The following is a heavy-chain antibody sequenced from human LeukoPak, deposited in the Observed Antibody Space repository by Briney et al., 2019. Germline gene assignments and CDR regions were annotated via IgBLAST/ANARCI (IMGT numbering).Heavy chain of an antibody. CDR2: IYYSGST. J-gene: IGHJ4*02. V-gene: IGHV4-39*02. D-gene: IGHD1-26*01. CDR1: GGSISSSSYY. Sequence: PSETLSLTCTVSGGSISSSSYYWGWIRQPPGKGLEWIGSIYYSGSTYYNPSLKSRVTISVDTSKNQFPLKLSSVTAADTAVYYCARDTGGATIPYWGQGTLVTVSS. CDR3: ARDTGGATIPY.